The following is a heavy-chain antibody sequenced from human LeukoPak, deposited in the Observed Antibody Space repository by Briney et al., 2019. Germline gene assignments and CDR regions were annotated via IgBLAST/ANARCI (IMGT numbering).Heavy chain of an antibody. Sequence: SETLSLTCTVSGGSISSSSYYWGWIRQPPGKGLEWIGSIYHSGSTYYNPSLKSRVTISVDTSKNQFSLKLSSVTAADTAVYYCARLGLAYYMDVWGKGTTVTVSS. CDR3: ARLGLAYYMDV. D-gene: IGHD7-27*01. J-gene: IGHJ6*03. V-gene: IGHV4-39*07. CDR1: GGSISSSSYY. CDR2: IYHSGST.